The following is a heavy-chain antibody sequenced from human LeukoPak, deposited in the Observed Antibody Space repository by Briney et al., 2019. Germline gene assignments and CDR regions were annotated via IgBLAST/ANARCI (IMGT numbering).Heavy chain of an antibody. D-gene: IGHD6-13*01. V-gene: IGHV3-30*18. CDR3: AKDSSSWPFGY. Sequence: PGGSLRLSCAASGFTFSNYWMNWVRQAPGKGLEWVAVISYDGSNKYYADSVKGRFTISRDNSKNTLYLQMNSLRAEDTAVYYCAKDSSSWPFGYWGQGTLVTVSS. CDR1: GFTFSNYW. J-gene: IGHJ4*02. CDR2: ISYDGSNK.